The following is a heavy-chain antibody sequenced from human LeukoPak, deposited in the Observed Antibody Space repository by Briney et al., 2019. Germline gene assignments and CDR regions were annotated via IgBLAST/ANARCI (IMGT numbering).Heavy chain of an antibody. CDR1: GGSISSFY. J-gene: IGHJ5*02. D-gene: IGHD2-15*01. CDR3: VRDSTREYSDPGWFDP. CDR2: FPITGST. Sequence: SETLSLTCTLSGGSISSFYWGWIRQPAGKGLEWIGRFPITGSTNYNPSLKGRVTMSGDTSKNQLSLNPTSVTAADTAVYYCVRDSTREYSDPGWFDPWGQGILVTVSS. V-gene: IGHV4-4*07.